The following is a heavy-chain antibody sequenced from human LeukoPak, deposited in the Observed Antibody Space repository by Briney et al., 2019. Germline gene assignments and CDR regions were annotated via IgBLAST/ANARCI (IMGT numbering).Heavy chain of an antibody. CDR3: ARDQGHIVVVAATLAD. CDR2: INPSGGST. J-gene: IGHJ4*02. D-gene: IGHD2-15*01. Sequence: GASVKVSCKASGYTFTSYYMHWVRQAPGQGLEGMGIINPSGGSTSYAQKFQGRVTMTRDTSTSTVYMELSSLRSEDTAVYYCARDQGHIVVVAATLADWGQGTLVTVSS. V-gene: IGHV1-46*01. CDR1: GYTFTSYY.